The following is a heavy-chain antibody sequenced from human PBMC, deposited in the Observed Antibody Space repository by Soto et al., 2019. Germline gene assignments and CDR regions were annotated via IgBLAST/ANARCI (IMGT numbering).Heavy chain of an antibody. J-gene: IGHJ4*02. Sequence: GGSLRLSCAASGFTFSSYAMHWVRQAPGKGLEWVAVISYDGSNKYYADSVKGRFTISRDNSKNTLYLQMNSLRAEDTAVYYCASSAARDQIWGSYGFDYWGQGTLVTVSS. D-gene: IGHD3-16*01. V-gene: IGHV3-30-3*01. CDR1: GFTFSSYA. CDR2: ISYDGSNK. CDR3: ASSAARDQIWGSYGFDY.